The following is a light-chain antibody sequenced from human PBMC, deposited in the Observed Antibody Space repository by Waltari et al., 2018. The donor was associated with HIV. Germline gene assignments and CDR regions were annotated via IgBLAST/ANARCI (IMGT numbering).Light chain of an antibody. CDR1: SSDVGGYNS. J-gene: IGLJ3*02. CDR3: SSYTSTNTLV. V-gene: IGLV2-14*01. CDR2: EVT. Sequence: QSALTQPASVSGSPGQSITISCTGTSSDVGGYNSVSWYQHHPGKAPKLMIYEVTNRPSGISNRFFGYKSGNTASLIISGLQAEDEADYYCSSYTSTNTLVFGGGTKLTVL.